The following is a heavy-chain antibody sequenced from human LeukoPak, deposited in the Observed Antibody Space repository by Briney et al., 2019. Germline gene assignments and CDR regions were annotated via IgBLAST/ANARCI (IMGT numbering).Heavy chain of an antibody. Sequence: SETLSLTCTVSGGSISSSSYYWGWIRQPPGKGLEWIGSIYYSGSTYYNPSLKSRVTISVDTSKNQFSLKLSSVTAADTAVYYCARTGYSSGDWGQGTLVTVSS. J-gene: IGHJ4*02. CDR3: ARTGYSSGD. CDR1: GGSISSSSYY. CDR2: IYYSGST. V-gene: IGHV4-39*01. D-gene: IGHD6-19*01.